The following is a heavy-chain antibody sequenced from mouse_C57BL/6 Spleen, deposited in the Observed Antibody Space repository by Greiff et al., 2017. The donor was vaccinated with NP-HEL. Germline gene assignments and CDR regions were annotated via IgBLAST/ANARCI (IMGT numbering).Heavy chain of an antibody. D-gene: IGHD2-3*01. CDR3: VKAPPLYEGYYGGFAY. Sequence: EVHLVESGGGLVQPGASLRLSCAASGFTFTDYYMSWVRQPPGKAPEWLALIRNKANGYTTEYTASVKGRFTISRDNSQNILYLQMNTLRAEDSATYYCVKAPPLYEGYYGGFAYWGQGTLVTVSA. J-gene: IGHJ3*01. CDR1: GFTFTDYY. V-gene: IGHV7-4*01. CDR2: IRNKANGYTT.